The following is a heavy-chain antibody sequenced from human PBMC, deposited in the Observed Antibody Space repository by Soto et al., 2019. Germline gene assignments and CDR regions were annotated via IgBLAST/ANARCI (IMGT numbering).Heavy chain of an antibody. CDR1: GFSLSTSGVG. Sequence: ESGPTLVNPTQTLTLTFPFSGFSLSTSGVGVGWIRQPPGKALEWLALIYWGDDKRYSPSLKSRLTITKDTSKNQVVLTMTNMDPVDTATYYCAHSLFDWLFGMGWFDPWGQGTLVTVSS. D-gene: IGHD3-9*01. CDR3: AHSLFDWLFGMGWFDP. CDR2: IYWGDDK. V-gene: IGHV2-5*02. J-gene: IGHJ5*02.